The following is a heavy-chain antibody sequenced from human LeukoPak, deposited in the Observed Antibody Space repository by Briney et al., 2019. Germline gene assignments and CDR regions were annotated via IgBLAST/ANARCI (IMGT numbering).Heavy chain of an antibody. CDR2: ISYDGSNK. Sequence: PGGSLRLSCAASGFTFSSYGMHWVRQAPGKGLEWVAVISYDGSNKYYADSVKGRFTISRDNSKNTLYLQMNSLRAEDTAVYYCAKDIQYCYDSSGSTGFDYWGQGALVTVSS. J-gene: IGHJ4*02. CDR3: AKDIQYCYDSSGSTGFDY. V-gene: IGHV3-30*18. CDR1: GFTFSSYG. D-gene: IGHD3-22*01.